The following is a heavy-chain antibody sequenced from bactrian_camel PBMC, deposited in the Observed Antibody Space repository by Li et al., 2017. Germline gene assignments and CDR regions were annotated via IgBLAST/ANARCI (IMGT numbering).Heavy chain of an antibody. CDR3: AVGGSWRSDCYSNSWGRS. V-gene: IGHV3S63*01. J-gene: IGHJ4*01. Sequence: HVQLVESGGGSVQTGGSLRLSCKPSFFILDDFDMMWYRQIPGNECELVSSISGDGSTYYTDAVKGRFAISLDAAKNSVDLQMNSLKPEDTAMYYCAVGGSWRSDCYSNSWGRSWGQGTQVTVS. D-gene: IGHD3*01. CDR1: FFILDDFD. CDR2: ISGDGST.